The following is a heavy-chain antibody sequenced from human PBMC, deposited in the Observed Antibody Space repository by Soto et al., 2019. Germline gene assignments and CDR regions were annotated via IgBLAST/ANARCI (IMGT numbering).Heavy chain of an antibody. CDR1: EFTFSSYS. V-gene: IGHV3-48*02. CDR3: ARVPIIRVAGLPLDC. D-gene: IGHD6-19*01. J-gene: IGHJ4*02. Sequence: EVQLVESGGGLVQPGGSLRLSCAASEFTFSSYSMSWVRQAPGKGLEWVSYISSSSTIIYYADSVKGRFTISRDNAKNSLYLQMNGLRDEDTAVYYCARVPIIRVAGLPLDCWGQGTLVTVSS. CDR2: ISSSSTII.